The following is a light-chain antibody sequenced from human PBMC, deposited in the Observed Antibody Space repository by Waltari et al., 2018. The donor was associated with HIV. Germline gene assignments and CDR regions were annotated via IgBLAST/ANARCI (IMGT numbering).Light chain of an antibody. CDR3: QQSFSYPLT. J-gene: IGKJ3*01. CDR1: QTVNNK. Sequence: DIQMTQSPSSLSASVGDSVTITCRASQTVNNKLNWYQQKPGEAPKVVIYDASTLESGVPSRFGGGGSRTDFTLTITSLQLDDFATYFCQQSFSYPLTFGPGTKVDI. CDR2: DAS. V-gene: IGKV1-39*01.